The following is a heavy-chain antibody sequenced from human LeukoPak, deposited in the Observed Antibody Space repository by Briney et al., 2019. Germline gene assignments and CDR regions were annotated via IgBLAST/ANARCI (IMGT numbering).Heavy chain of an antibody. Sequence: PGGSLRLSCAASGFIFSSYWMNWARQAPGKGLEWVANLKQDGGEKYYVDSVKGRFTISRDNAKNSLYLQMNSLRAEDTAVYYCTRHRVVGATTSLDAAPSGPIGWGQGTLVTVSS. D-gene: IGHD1-26*01. CDR2: LKQDGGEK. CDR1: GFIFSSYW. V-gene: IGHV3-7*01. J-gene: IGHJ4*02. CDR3: TRHRVVGATTSLDAAPSGPIG.